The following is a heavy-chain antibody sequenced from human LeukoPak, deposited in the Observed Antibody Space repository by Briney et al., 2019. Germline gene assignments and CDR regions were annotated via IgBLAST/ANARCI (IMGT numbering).Heavy chain of an antibody. CDR1: GGSISSGSYY. CDR2: IYTSGST. D-gene: IGHD3-10*01. J-gene: IGHJ4*02. V-gene: IGHV4-61*02. Sequence: SQTLSLTCTVSGGSISSGSYYWSWIRQPAGKGLEWIGRIYTSGSTNYNPSLKNRVTISVDTSENQFSLKLSSVTAADTAVYYCARVTHYYGSGSYPYWGQGTLVTVSS. CDR3: ARVTHYYGSGSYPY.